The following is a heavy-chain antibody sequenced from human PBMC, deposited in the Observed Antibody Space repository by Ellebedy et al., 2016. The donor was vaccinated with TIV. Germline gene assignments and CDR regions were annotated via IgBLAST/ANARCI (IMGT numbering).Heavy chain of an antibody. Sequence: MPSETLSLTCTASGGSVSSGFYYCTCIRQPPGKGLEWIGHMYYSGSSNYNPSLKSRVTMSIDTSKNQFSLKMSSVTAADTAVYYCAASESADSDYWGPGTLVTVSS. J-gene: IGHJ4*02. D-gene: IGHD6-25*01. CDR2: MYYSGSS. CDR1: GGSVSSGFYY. V-gene: IGHV4-61*01. CDR3: AASESADSDY.